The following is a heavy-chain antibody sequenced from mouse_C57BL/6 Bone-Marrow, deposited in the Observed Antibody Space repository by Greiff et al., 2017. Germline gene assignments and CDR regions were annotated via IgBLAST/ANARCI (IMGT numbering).Heavy chain of an antibody. V-gene: IGHV1-82*01. D-gene: IGHD4-1*01. Sequence: QVQLKESGPELVKPGASVKISCKASGYAFSSSWMNWVKQRPGKGLEWIGRIYPGDGDTNYNGKFKGKATLTADKSSSTAYMQLSGLTSEDSAVYFCASQLTGGYWGQGTTLTVSS. CDR1: GYAFSSSW. J-gene: IGHJ2*01. CDR3: ASQLTGGY. CDR2: IYPGDGDT.